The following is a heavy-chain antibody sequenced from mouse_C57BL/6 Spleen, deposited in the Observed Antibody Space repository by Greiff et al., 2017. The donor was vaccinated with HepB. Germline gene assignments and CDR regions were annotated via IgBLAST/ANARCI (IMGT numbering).Heavy chain of an antibody. CDR1: GFTFSDYY. CDR2: INYDGSST. CDR3: ARDRGYGSSPYWYFDV. V-gene: IGHV5-16*01. J-gene: IGHJ1*03. Sequence: EVQVVESEGGLVQPGSSMKLSCTASGFTFSDYYMAWVRQVPEKGLEWVANINYDGSSTYYLDSLKSRFIISRDNAKNILYLQMSSLKSEDTATYYCARDRGYGSSPYWYFDVWGTGTTVTVSS. D-gene: IGHD1-1*01.